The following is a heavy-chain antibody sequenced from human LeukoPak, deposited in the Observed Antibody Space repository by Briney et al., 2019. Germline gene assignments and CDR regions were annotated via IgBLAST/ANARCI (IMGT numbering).Heavy chain of an antibody. CDR2: ISSSSSTI. V-gene: IGHV3-48*04. CDR1: GFTFSSYS. Sequence: GGSLRLSCAASGFTFSSYSMNWVRQAPGKGLEWVSYISSSSSTIYYAASVKGRFTISRDNAKNSLYLQMNSLRAEDTAVYYWARGGGYYYDSSGYSDYWGQGTLVTVSS. J-gene: IGHJ4*02. D-gene: IGHD3-22*01. CDR3: ARGGGYYYDSSGYSDY.